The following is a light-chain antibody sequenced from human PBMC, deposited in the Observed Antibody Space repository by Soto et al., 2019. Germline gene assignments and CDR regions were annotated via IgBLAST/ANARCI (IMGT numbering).Light chain of an antibody. CDR3: RQNHSSPPWT. CDR1: QTIYSW. J-gene: IGKJ1*01. V-gene: IGKV1-5*03. CDR2: KAS. Sequence: DIQMTQSPSTLSASVGDRVTLTCRASQTIYSWLAWYQQKSGKAPNLLIYKASTLESGVPSRFSRSGSGTEFTLTLSSLQPDDFATYYCRQNHSSPPWTFGQGTKVEIK.